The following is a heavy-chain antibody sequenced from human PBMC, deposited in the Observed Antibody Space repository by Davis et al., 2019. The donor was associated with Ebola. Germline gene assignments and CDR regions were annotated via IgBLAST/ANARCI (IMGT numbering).Heavy chain of an antibody. Sequence: AASVNVSCKASGYTFTAYFMHWVRRAPRQGLEWMGLINPNTGGTQSAQKFQGRVTMTRDTSMTTAYLELNSLRSDDTAVYYCARAVPATQNLDYWGQGTLVTVSS. CDR1: GYTFTAYF. CDR3: ARAVPATQNLDY. V-gene: IGHV1-2*02. CDR2: INPNTGGT. D-gene: IGHD2-15*01. J-gene: IGHJ4*02.